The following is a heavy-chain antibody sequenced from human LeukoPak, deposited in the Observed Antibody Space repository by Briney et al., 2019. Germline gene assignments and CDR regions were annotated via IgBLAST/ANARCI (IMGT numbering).Heavy chain of an antibody. CDR3: ARDDGFSEAFDY. CDR1: GGSISSYY. J-gene: IGHJ4*02. CDR2: IYYSGST. V-gene: IGHV4-59*01. Sequence: PSETLSLTCTVSGGSISSYYWSWLRQPPGKGLEWIGYIYYSGSTNYNPSLKSRVTISVDTSKNQFSLKLSSVTAADTAVYYCARDDGFSEAFDYWGQGTLVTVSS. D-gene: IGHD3-3*01.